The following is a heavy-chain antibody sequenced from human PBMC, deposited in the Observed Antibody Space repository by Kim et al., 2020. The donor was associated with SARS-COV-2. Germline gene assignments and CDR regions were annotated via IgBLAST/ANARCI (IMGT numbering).Heavy chain of an antibody. D-gene: IGHD5-18*01. J-gene: IGHJ4*02. Sequence: ADSVKGRFTISRDNSKNTLYLQMNSLRAEDTAVYFCARSIGYNYGYALDYWGQGTLVTVSS. CDR3: ARSIGYNYGYALDY. V-gene: IGHV3-66*01.